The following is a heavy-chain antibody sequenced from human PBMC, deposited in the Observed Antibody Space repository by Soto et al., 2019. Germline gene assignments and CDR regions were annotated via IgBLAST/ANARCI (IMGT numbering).Heavy chain of an antibody. Sequence: QVQLVESGGGVVQPGRSLRLSCAASGFTFSSYGMHWVRQAPGKGLEWVAVIWYVGSNKYYADSVKGRFTISRDNSKNPLYLQMNSLRAEDMAVYYCARGGYDILTGTYYYGMDVWSQGTTVTVSS. CDR1: GFTFSSYG. V-gene: IGHV3-33*01. CDR2: IWYVGSNK. CDR3: ARGGYDILTGTYYYGMDV. D-gene: IGHD3-9*01. J-gene: IGHJ6*02.